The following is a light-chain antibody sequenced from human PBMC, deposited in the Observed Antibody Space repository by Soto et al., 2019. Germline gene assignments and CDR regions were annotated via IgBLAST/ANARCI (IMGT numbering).Light chain of an antibody. V-gene: IGKV3-15*01. CDR2: GAS. CDR1: QSVGSN. Sequence: EIVMTQSPATLSVSPGERATLSCRASQSVGSNLAWYQQKPGQAPRLLIYGASTRATGVPARFSGGGSGTEFTLTISSLQSEDFALYYCQQYDDWPPYTFGQGTKVDIK. J-gene: IGKJ2*01. CDR3: QQYDDWPPYT.